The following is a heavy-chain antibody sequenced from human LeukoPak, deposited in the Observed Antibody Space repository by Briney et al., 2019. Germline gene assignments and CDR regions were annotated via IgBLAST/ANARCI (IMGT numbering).Heavy chain of an antibody. V-gene: IGHV3-30*04. CDR2: ISYDGSNK. CDR1: GFTFSSYA. Sequence: GGSLRLSCAASGFTFSSYAMHWVRQAPGKGLEGGAVISYDGSNKYYADSVKGRFTISRDNSKNTLYLQMNSLRAEDTAVYYCAILRFLEWLPKGNDAFDIWGQGAMVTVSS. J-gene: IGHJ3*02. CDR3: AILRFLEWLPKGNDAFDI. D-gene: IGHD3-3*01.